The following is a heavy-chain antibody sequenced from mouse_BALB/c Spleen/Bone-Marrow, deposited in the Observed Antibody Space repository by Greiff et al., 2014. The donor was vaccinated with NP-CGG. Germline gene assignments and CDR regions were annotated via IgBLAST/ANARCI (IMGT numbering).Heavy chain of an antibody. CDR3: AKTNRSGYAMDY. CDR2: IWGDGSI. V-gene: IGHV2-3*01. CDR1: GFSLSGYG. Sequence: VQLVESGPGLVAPSQSPSITCTVSGFSLSGYGVSWVRQPSGKGLEWLGVIWGDGSINYHSALISRLSISKDNSKSQVFLELNSLQTDDTATYYCAKTNRSGYAMDYWGQGTSVTVSS. J-gene: IGHJ4*01. D-gene: IGHD6-1*01.